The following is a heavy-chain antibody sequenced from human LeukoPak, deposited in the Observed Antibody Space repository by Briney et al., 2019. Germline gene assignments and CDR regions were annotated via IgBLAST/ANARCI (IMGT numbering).Heavy chain of an antibody. CDR2: IYSSGST. CDR1: GLTVSSNY. V-gene: IGHV3-66*01. J-gene: IGHJ4*02. CDR3: ARWGSLNVDY. Sequence: GGSLRLSCAASGLTVSSNYMSWVRQALGKGLEWVSVIYSSGSTYYAGSVKGRFTISRDNSKNTLYLQMNSLRVEDTAVYYCARWGSLNVDYWGQGTLVTVSS. D-gene: IGHD3-16*01.